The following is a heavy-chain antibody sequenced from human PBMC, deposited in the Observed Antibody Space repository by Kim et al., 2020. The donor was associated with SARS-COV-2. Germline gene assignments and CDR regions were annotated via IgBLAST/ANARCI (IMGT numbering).Heavy chain of an antibody. V-gene: IGHV4-59*13. Sequence: SETLSLTCTVSGGSISSYYWSWIRQPPGKGLEWIGYIYYSGSTNYNPSLKSRVTISVDTSKNQFSLTLSSVTAADTAVYYCARHAYSGSYLGWWFDYWGQGTLVTVSS. CDR1: GGSISSYY. D-gene: IGHD1-26*01. J-gene: IGHJ4*02. CDR2: IYYSGST. CDR3: ARHAYSGSYLGWWFDY.